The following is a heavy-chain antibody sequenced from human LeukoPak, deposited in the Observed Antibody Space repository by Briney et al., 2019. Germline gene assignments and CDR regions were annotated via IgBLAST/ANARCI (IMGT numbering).Heavy chain of an antibody. CDR2: ISSGSRAV. J-gene: IGHJ3*01. D-gene: IGHD4/OR15-4a*01. Sequence: GGSLRLSCVASGFTVSSYSMNWVRQAPGKGLEWVSYISSGSRAVSYADSVKGRFTISRDNAKNSLYLQMNSLRADDTAVYYCARDPPPANPDFALWGQGTMVTVSS. CDR3: ARDPPPANPDFAL. V-gene: IGHV3-48*01. CDR1: GFTVSSYS.